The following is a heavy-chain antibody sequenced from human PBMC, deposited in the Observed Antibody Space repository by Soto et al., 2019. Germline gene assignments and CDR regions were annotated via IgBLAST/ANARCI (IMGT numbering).Heavy chain of an antibody. Sequence: SETLSLTCAVYGGSFSGYYWSWIRQPPGKGLEWIGEINHSGSTNYNPSLKSRVTISVDTSKNQFSLKLSSVTAADTAVYYCAREDERRYFDYWGQGTLVTV. V-gene: IGHV4-34*01. CDR2: INHSGST. CDR1: GGSFSGYY. CDR3: AREDERRYFDY. J-gene: IGHJ4*02. D-gene: IGHD1-1*01.